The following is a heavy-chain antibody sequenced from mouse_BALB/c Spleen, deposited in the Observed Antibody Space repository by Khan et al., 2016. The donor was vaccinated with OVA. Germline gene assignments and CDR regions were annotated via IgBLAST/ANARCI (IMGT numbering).Heavy chain of an antibody. Sequence: VQLNQSGAELAKPGASVKMSCKASGYTFTTYWMHWVKQRPGQGLEWSGYIDPGTGYTEYNQIFKDKATLTTDKSSSTAYIQLSNLTSEDSADYYCERSGLFGIFVYWGQGSLVTVSA. CDR1: GYTFTTYW. V-gene: IGHV1-7*01. D-gene: IGHD6-1*01. CDR3: ERSGLFGIFVY. J-gene: IGHJ3*01. CDR2: IDPGTGYT.